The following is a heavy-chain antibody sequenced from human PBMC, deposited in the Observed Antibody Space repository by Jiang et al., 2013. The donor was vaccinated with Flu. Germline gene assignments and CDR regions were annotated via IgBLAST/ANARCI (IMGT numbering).Heavy chain of an antibody. CDR3: VRSSGALGHS. CDR1: GFTFSSFG. D-gene: IGHD2-15*01. J-gene: IGHJ4*02. V-gene: IGHV3-30*03. CDR2: ISYDGTNK. Sequence: QLLESGGGVVQPGRSLRLSCAASGFTFSSFGMHWVRQAPGKGLEWVALISYDGTNKYYADAVKGRFTISRDNSKNMVYVQMSSLRGEDTAIYYCVRSSGALGHSWGQGTLVTVSS.